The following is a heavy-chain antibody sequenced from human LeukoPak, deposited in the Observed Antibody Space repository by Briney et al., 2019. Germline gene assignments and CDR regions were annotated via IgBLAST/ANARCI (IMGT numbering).Heavy chain of an antibody. CDR2: IYYSGST. J-gene: IGHJ2*01. CDR1: GGSISSYY. CDR3: ARDAYDFWSGYYGWYFDL. V-gene: IGHV4-59*01. Sequence: PSETLSLTCTVSGGSISSYYWSWIRQPPGKGLEWIGYIYYSGSTNYNPSLKSRVTISVDTSKNQFSLKLSSVTAADTAVYCCARDAYDFWSGYYGWYFDLWGRGTLVTVSS. D-gene: IGHD3-3*01.